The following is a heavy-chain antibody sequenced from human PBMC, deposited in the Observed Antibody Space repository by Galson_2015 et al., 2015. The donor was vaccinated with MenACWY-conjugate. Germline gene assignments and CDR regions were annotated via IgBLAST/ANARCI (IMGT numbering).Heavy chain of an antibody. CDR2: IYYSGTT. Sequence: SATLSLTCTVSGGSISSYYLSWIRQPPGKGLEWIGYIYYSGTTKFNPSLKSRVTISADTSKTQFSLRLNSVTAADTAVYYCARRHCSSGSCFFDYWGQGSLVTVSS. V-gene: IGHV4-59*08. CDR1: GGSISSYY. CDR3: ARRHCSSGSCFFDY. D-gene: IGHD2-15*01. J-gene: IGHJ4*02.